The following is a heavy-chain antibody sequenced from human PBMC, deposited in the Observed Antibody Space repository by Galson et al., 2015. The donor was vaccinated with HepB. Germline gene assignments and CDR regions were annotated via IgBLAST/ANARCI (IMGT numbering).Heavy chain of an antibody. D-gene: IGHD4-17*01. CDR2: IKQDGSEK. CDR3: ARQYYGDLPYDAFDI. Sequence: SLRLSCAASGFTFSSYWMSWVRQAPGKGLEWVANIKQDGSEKYYVDSVKGRFTISRDNAKNSLYLQMNSLRAEGTAVYYCARQYYGDLPYDAFDIWGQGTIVTVSS. J-gene: IGHJ3*02. V-gene: IGHV3-7*03. CDR1: GFTFSSYW.